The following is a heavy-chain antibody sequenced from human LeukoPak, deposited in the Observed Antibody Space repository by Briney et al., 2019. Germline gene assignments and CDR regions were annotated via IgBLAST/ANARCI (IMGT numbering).Heavy chain of an antibody. CDR2: ISTGSSYI. J-gene: IGHJ4*02. CDR1: GFTFSSYS. V-gene: IGHV3-21*04. D-gene: IGHD3-10*01. Sequence: GGSLRLSCAASGFTFSSYSMNWVRQAPGKGLEWVSSISTGSSYIYYADSMKGRFTISRDNSKNTLYLQMNSLRAEDTAVYYCAKGSHGSGSYYNNFDYWGQGTLVTVSS. CDR3: AKGSHGSGSYYNNFDY.